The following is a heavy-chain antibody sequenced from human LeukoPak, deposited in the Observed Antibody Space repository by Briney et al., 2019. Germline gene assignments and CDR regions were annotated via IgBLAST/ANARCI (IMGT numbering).Heavy chain of an antibody. CDR1: GGSVSSGSYY. CDR2: IYYSGST. D-gene: IGHD7-27*01. V-gene: IGHV4-61*01. J-gene: IGHJ5*02. CDR3: ARKLGTLRNWFDP. Sequence: PSETLSLTCTVSGGSVSSGSYYWSWIRQPPGKGLEWIGYIYYSGSTNYNPSLKSRVTISVDTSKNQFSLKLSSVTAADTAVYYCARKLGTLRNWFDPWGQGTLVTVSS.